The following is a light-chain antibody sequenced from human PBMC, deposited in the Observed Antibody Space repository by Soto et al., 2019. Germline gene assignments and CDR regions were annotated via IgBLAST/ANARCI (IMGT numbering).Light chain of an antibody. CDR2: DAS. Sequence: DIQMTRAPSSLSESVGDRFTITCRASQSISRWLAWYQQKPGKAPKLLISDASSLESGVTSRFSGSGSETEFTLTISSLQPDDFATCYCQRYNSYRTFGQGTKVDIK. J-gene: IGKJ1*01. V-gene: IGKV1-5*01. CDR1: QSISRW. CDR3: QRYNSYRT.